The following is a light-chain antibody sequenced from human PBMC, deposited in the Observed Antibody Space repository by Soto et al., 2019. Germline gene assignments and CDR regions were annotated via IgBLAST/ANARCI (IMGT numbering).Light chain of an antibody. CDR2: EVS. V-gene: IGLV2-14*01. CDR1: STDVGAYNY. CDR3: NSYTTMNTYV. Sequence: QSALTQPASVSGSPGQSITISCTVSSTDVGAYNYVSWYQQYPGQAPNLLIYEVSRRPSGFSHRFSGSKSVNTASLTISGLQAEDEAHYYCNSYTTMNTYVFGTGTKVTLL. J-gene: IGLJ1*01.